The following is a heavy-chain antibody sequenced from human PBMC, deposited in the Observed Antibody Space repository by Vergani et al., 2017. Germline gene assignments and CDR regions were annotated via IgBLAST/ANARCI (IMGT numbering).Heavy chain of an antibody. J-gene: IGHJ4*02. V-gene: IGHV2-26*01. CDR3: ARTYSDTFDY. D-gene: IGHD5-18*01. Sequence: QVTLKESGPVLVKPTETLTLTCTVSGFPLSNARLGVSWVRQPPGKALEWLSNIFSYDEKSYSTSLKSRLTISKDTSKSQVVLTMTNMDPVDTATYYCARTYSDTFDYWGQGTLVTVSS. CDR1: GFPLSNARLG. CDR2: IFSYDEK.